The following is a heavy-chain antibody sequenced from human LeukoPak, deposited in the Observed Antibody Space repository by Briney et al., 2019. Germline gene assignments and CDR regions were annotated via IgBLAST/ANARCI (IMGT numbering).Heavy chain of an antibody. CDR3: ARDMPTAGVHIRFDP. Sequence: SETLSLTCNVSGGSISGYYWSWIRQPAGKGQELIGLINTSGSTNSNPSLRSRLTMSVDTSKSQVYLKLSSVTAADTAVYYCARDMPTAGVHIRFDPWGQGNLVTVSS. D-gene: IGHD5-24*01. V-gene: IGHV4-4*07. CDR2: INTSGST. CDR1: GGSISGYY. J-gene: IGHJ5*02.